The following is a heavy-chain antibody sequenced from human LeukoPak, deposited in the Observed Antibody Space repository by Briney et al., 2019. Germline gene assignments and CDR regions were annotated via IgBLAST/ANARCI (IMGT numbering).Heavy chain of an antibody. D-gene: IGHD2-15*01. CDR1: GGTFSSYA. V-gene: IGHV1-69*10. CDR3: ARDNSCSGGSCYGVGLDY. CDR2: IIPIFGIA. Sequence: ASVKVSCKASGGTFSSYAISWVRQAPGQGLEWMGGIIPIFGIANYAQKFQGRVTITADKSTSTAYMELSSLRSEDTAVYYCARDNSCSGGSCYGVGLDYWGQGTLVTVSS. J-gene: IGHJ4*02.